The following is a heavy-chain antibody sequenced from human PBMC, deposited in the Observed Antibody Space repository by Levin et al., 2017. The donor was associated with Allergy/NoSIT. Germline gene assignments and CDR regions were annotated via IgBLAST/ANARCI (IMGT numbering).Heavy chain of an antibody. V-gene: IGHV3-23*01. CDR1: GFTFSSYA. D-gene: IGHD3-10*01. CDR2: ISGSGGST. J-gene: IGHJ6*02. Sequence: GESLKISCAASGFTFSSYAMSWVRQAPGKGLEWVSAISGSGGSTYYADSVKGRFTISRDNSKNTLYLQMNSLRAEDTAVYYCAKDLRRELWLGYYYGMDVWGQGTTVTVSS. CDR3: AKDLRRELWLGYYYGMDV.